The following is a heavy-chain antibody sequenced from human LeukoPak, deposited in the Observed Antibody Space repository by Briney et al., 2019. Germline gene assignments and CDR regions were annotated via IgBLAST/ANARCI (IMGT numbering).Heavy chain of an antibody. V-gene: IGHV4-59*12. J-gene: IGHJ6*03. CDR1: SGSISRYY. CDR2: VFYTGST. Sequence: ASETLSLTCTVSSGSISRYYWSWIRQPPGKGLDWIGYVFYTGSTYYNPSLQSRVTISVDTSKNQFSLKLSSVTAADTAVYYCARVGTELRYFDWSYYCYYMDVWGKGTTVTVSS. D-gene: IGHD3-9*01. CDR3: ARVGTELRYFDWSYYCYYMDV.